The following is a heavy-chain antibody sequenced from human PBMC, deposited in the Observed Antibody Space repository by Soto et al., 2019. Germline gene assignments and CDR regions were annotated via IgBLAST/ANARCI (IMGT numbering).Heavy chain of an antibody. CDR1: ESTVSRDW. Sequence: EVHLVESGGGLVQTGGSLRLSCAIFESTVSRDWMNWVRQAPGKGLEWVANINQDGSEKYYVDSVKGRFTITRTNAKKSLYLQMNTLSPADTAMYYCTGGVGDAFWGQGTLVTVSS. CDR3: TGGVGDAF. J-gene: IGHJ4*02. D-gene: IGHD1-26*01. V-gene: IGHV3-7*04. CDR2: INQDGSEK.